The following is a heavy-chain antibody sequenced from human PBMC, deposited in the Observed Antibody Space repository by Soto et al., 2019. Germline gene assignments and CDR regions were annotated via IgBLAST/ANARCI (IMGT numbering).Heavy chain of an antibody. CDR3: AKSYDILTGYYEGYYFDY. J-gene: IGHJ4*02. CDR1: GFTFSSYG. Sequence: GYLRLSCAASGFTFSSYGMHWVRQAPGKGLEWVAVISYDGSNKYYADSVKGRFTISRDNSKNTLYLQMNSLRAEDTAVYYCAKSYDILTGYYEGYYFDYWGQGTLVTVS. CDR2: ISYDGSNK. V-gene: IGHV3-30*18. D-gene: IGHD3-9*01.